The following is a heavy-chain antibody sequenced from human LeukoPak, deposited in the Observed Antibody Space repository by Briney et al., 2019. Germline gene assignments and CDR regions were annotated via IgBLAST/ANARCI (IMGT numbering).Heavy chain of an antibody. J-gene: IGHJ3*02. CDR3: ARDRLGDYDILTGWNAFDI. CDR1: GYTFTNYY. CDR2: IYPSGGGT. D-gene: IGHD3-9*01. V-gene: IGHV1-46*01. Sequence: ASVKVSCKASGYTFTNYYMHWVRQAPGQGLEWMGIIYPSGGGTTYAQKFQGRVTMTRDTSTSTVYMELSSLRSEDTAVYYCARDRLGDYDILTGWNAFDIWGQGTMVTVSS.